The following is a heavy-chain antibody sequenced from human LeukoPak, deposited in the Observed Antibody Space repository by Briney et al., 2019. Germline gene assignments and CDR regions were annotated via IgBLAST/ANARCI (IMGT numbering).Heavy chain of an antibody. V-gene: IGHV5-51*01. Sequence: GDSLKISCKAPGYNFPNFWIGWVRQLPGKGLEWMAIIYPADPDTRYSPSFEGQVTISADSSINTAYLQWRSLKASDSAMYYCATPYSTSGGAWGQGTLVTVSS. D-gene: IGHD2-2*01. CDR2: IYPADPDT. J-gene: IGHJ5*02. CDR1: GYNFPNFW. CDR3: ATPYSTSGGA.